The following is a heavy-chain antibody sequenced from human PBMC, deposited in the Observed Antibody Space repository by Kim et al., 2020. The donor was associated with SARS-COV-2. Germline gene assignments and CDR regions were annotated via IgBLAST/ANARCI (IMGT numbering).Heavy chain of an antibody. J-gene: IGHJ4*02. V-gene: IGHV3-33*01. Sequence: GGSLRLSCAASGFTFSSYGMHWVRQAPGKGLEWVAVIWYDGSNKYYADSVKGRFTISRDNSKNTLYLQMNSLRAEDTAVYYCAREGYLTGYYKAFDYWGQGTLVTVSS. D-gene: IGHD3-9*01. CDR2: IWYDGSNK. CDR1: GFTFSSYG. CDR3: AREGYLTGYYKAFDY.